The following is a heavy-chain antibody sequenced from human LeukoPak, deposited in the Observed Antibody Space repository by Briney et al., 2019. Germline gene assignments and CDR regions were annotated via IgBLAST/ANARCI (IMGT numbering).Heavy chain of an antibody. J-gene: IGHJ4*02. D-gene: IGHD5-12*01. CDR1: GFTFSNYG. CDR2: ISSSSSYI. CDR3: AREGYSGYDPPDY. V-gene: IGHV3-21*01. Sequence: GGSLRLSCAASGFTFSNYGMHWVRQAPGKGLEWVSSISSSSSYIYYADSVKGRFTISRDNAKNSLYLQMNSLRAEDTAVYYCAREGYSGYDPPDYWGQGTLVTVSS.